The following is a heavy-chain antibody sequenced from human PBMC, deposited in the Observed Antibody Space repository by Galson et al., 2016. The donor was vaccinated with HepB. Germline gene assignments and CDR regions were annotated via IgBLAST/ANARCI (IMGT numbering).Heavy chain of an antibody. CDR2: ISGSGGSK. J-gene: IGHJ4*02. CDR3: ANCDHRSPGAE. Sequence: SLRLSCAASGFTVSSNFAMSWVRQAPGKGLEWVSTISGSGGSKYHADSVKGRFTVSRDNSKSTLYLQMNSLRAEDTAVYYCANCDHRSPGAEWGQGTLVIVSS. V-gene: IGHV3-23*01. D-gene: IGHD2-21*01. CDR1: GFTVSSNFA.